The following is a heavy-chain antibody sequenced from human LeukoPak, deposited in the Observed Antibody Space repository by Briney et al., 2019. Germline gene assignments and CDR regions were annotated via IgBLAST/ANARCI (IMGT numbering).Heavy chain of an antibody. CDR2: IYYSGST. D-gene: IGHD2-15*01. V-gene: IGHV4-39*07. CDR1: GGSISSSSYY. J-gene: IGHJ6*03. Sequence: SETLSLTCTVSGGSISSSSYYWGWVRQPPGTGLEWIGSIYYSGSTYYNPSLKSRVTISVDTSKNQFSLKLSSVTAADTAVYYCARSACSGGSCYLNPNYYYYMDVWGKGTTVTISS. CDR3: ARSACSGGSCYLNPNYYYYMDV.